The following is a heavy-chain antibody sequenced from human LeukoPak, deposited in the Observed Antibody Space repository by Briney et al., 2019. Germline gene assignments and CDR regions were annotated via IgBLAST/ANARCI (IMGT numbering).Heavy chain of an antibody. CDR2: IYYGGNT. CDR3: ARGDYYYDSSGYYYDF. V-gene: IGHV4-39*01. D-gene: IGHD3-22*01. CDR1: GGSISSSSYY. J-gene: IGHJ4*02. Sequence: ESSETLSLTCTVSGGSISSSSYYWGWIRQPPGKGLEWIGSIYYGGNTYYNPSLKSRVSISVDTSENQFSLKLSSVTAADTAVYYCARGDYYYDSSGYYYDFWGQGTLVTVSS.